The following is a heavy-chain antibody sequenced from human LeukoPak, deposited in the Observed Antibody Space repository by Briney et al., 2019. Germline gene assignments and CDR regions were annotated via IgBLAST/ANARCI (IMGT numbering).Heavy chain of an antibody. CDR2: IYSGGST. V-gene: IGHV3-66*01. Sequence: GGSLRLSCAASGFTVSSNYMSWVRQAPGKGLEWVSVIYSGGSTYYADSVKGRFTISRDNSKNTLYLQMNSLRAEDTAVYYCATLWLKTLFDYWGQGTLVTVSS. CDR1: GFTVSSNY. D-gene: IGHD3-9*01. J-gene: IGHJ4*02. CDR3: ATLWLKTLFDY.